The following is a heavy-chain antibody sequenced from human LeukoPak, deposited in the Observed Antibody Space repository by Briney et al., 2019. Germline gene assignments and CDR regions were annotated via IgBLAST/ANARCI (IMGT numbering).Heavy chain of an antibody. CDR3: ARRGDYGDSLSYYTMDV. CDR2: INPSGGGT. Sequence: ASVKVSCKASGYTFTNYYIHWVRQAPGQGLEWMGIINPSGGGTSYAQKFQGRVTMTRDTSTSTVYMDLSSLRSEDTAVYYCARRGDYGDSLSYYTMDVWGQGTLVTVSS. V-gene: IGHV1-46*01. D-gene: IGHD4-17*01. J-gene: IGHJ4*02. CDR1: GYTFTNYY.